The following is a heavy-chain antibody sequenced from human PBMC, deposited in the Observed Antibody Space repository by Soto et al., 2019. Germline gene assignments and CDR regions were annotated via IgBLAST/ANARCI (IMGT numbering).Heavy chain of an antibody. Sequence: GESLKISCAASRFTFSSYAMHWVRQAPGKGLEWVAVMSYDGSNKYYADSVKGRFTISRDNSKNTLYLQMNSLRAEDTAVYYCARFKGCSGGSCYPYFDYWGQGTLVTVSS. CDR2: MSYDGSNK. J-gene: IGHJ4*02. CDR3: ARFKGCSGGSCYPYFDY. CDR1: RFTFSSYA. V-gene: IGHV3-30-3*01. D-gene: IGHD2-15*01.